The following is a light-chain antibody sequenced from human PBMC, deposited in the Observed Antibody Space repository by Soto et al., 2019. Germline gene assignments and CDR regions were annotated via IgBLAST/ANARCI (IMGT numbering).Light chain of an antibody. Sequence: QDVLTQPRSVSGSPGLAVTVSWTGTSRDVAVYSYVSWFQQHPGKAPQLLIYDVTKRPSGVPDRFSGSKSGNTAALTISGLQAEDEAEYFCSSSAGSYTWIFGSGTKVTV. J-gene: IGLJ1*01. CDR1: SRDVAVYSY. V-gene: IGLV2-11*01. CDR3: SSSAGSYTWI. CDR2: DVT.